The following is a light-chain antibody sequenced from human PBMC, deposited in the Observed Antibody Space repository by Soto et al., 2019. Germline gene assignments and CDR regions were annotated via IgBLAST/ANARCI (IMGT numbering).Light chain of an antibody. V-gene: IGKV1-39*01. CDR3: QQSYSTPRT. CDR1: QSISSY. Sequence: DIQMTQSPSSLSASVGDRVTITCRAIQSISSYLNWYQQKPGKAPKLLIYAASSLQSGFQSRFSGSGSGTDFTLTISSLQPDDFATYYCQQSYSTPRTFGQGTKVEIK. CDR2: AAS. J-gene: IGKJ1*01.